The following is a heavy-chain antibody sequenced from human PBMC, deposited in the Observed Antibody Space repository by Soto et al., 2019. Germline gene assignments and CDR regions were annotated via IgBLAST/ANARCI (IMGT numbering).Heavy chain of an antibody. CDR2: FDPEDGET. J-gene: IGHJ4*02. V-gene: IGHV1-24*01. CDR3: ARSLPEEYYFDY. Sequence: ASVKVSCKVSGYTLTELSMHWVRQAPGKGLEWMGGFDPEDGETIYAQKFQGRVTMTEDTSTDTAYMELSSLRSEDTAVYYGARSLPEEYYFDYWGQGALVTVSS. CDR1: GYTLTELS.